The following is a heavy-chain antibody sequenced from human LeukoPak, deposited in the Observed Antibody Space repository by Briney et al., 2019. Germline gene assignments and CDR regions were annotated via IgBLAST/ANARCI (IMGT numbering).Heavy chain of an antibody. CDR2: FSGSGGST. V-gene: IGHV3-23*01. CDR3: AKGSYSSAWSDFDY. Sequence: PGRSLRLSCAASGFTFSSYAMSWVRQAPGKGLEWVSTFSGSGGSTYYADSVKGRFTISRDDSKNTLYVQMNSLRAGDTAVYYCAKGSYSSAWSDFDYWGQGTLATVSS. J-gene: IGHJ4*02. CDR1: GFTFSSYA. D-gene: IGHD6-19*01.